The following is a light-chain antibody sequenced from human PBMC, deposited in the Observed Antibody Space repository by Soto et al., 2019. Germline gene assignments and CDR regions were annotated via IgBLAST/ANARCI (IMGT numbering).Light chain of an antibody. V-gene: IGKV3D-15*01. Sequence: IVMTQSPATLSVAPGERASLSCRASQSVTSSLAWYQQKPGQSPKLLIYDASTRASGVPARFRGSGSGTDFTLTIHSLQSEDSAIYYCQQYGTWPPNLLTFGGGTKVEIK. CDR1: QSVTSS. CDR2: DAS. J-gene: IGKJ4*01. CDR3: QQYGTWPPNLLT.